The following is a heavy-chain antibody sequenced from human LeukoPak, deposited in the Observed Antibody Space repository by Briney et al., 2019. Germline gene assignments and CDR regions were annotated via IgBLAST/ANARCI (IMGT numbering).Heavy chain of an antibody. V-gene: IGHV4-39*07. CDR1: GGSISSSSYY. J-gene: IGHJ6*03. CDR3: ARDNSTYYDFWSGYYLNYYYYMDV. D-gene: IGHD3-3*01. Sequence: PSETLSLTCTVSGGSISSSSYYWGWIRQPPGKGLEWIGSFYYSGGTYYNPSLKSRVTISVDTSKNQFSLKLSSVTAADTAVYYCARDNSTYYDFWSGYYLNYYYYMDVWGKGTTVTVSS. CDR2: FYYSGGT.